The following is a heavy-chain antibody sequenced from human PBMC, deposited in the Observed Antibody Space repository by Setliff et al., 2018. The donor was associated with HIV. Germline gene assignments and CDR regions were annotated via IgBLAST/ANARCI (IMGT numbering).Heavy chain of an antibody. Sequence: GSGPTLVNPTQTLTLTCTFSGFSLSTRGMCVSWIRQPPGKALEWLARIDWDDYKHYSTSLKTRLTISKDTSKNQVALTMSTMDPVDTATYYCARLAVGTSCYGGDDDAFDVWGQGTVVTVSS. J-gene: IGHJ3*01. CDR1: GFSLSTRGMC. V-gene: IGHV2-70*11. CDR2: IDWDDYK. CDR3: ARLAVGTSCYGGDDDAFDV. D-gene: IGHD2-2*01.